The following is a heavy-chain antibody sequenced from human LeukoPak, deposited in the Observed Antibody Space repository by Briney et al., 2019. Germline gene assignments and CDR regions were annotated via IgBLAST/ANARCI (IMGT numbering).Heavy chain of an antibody. D-gene: IGHD4-17*01. CDR2: ISASGGST. J-gene: IGHJ4*02. CDR1: GFTFSSYE. V-gene: IGHV3-23*01. Sequence: GGSLRLSCAASGFTFSSYEMNWVRQAPGKGLEWVSSISASGGSTYYADSVKGRFTISRDNSKNTLYLQVSSLRVDDTAVYYCAKHDDVDYDYWGQGTLVTVSS. CDR3: AKHDDVDYDY.